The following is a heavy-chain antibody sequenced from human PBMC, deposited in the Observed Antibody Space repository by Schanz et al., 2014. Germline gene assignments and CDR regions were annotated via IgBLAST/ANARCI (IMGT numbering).Heavy chain of an antibody. CDR2: ISASGGTT. D-gene: IGHD2-15*01. V-gene: IGHV3-23*01. Sequence: EVQLLESGGGLVQPGGSLKLSCAASGLIFSNYVMSWVRQAPGKGLEWVSAISASGGTTYYADSVKGRFTISRDNSKNTLYLQMNSLRAEDTAVYYCAKTPREYCNYDNCPNWFDSWGQGTLVTASS. J-gene: IGHJ5*01. CDR1: GLIFSNYV. CDR3: AKTPREYCNYDNCPNWFDS.